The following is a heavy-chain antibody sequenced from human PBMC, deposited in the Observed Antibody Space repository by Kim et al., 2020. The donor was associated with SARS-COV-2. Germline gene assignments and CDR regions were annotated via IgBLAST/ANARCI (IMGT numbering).Heavy chain of an antibody. CDR3: ARDLLVTAMVRDYYYGMDV. CDR2: IWYDGSNK. Sequence: GGSLRLSCAASGFTFSSYGMHWVRQAPGKGLEWVAVIWYDGSNKYYADSVKGRFTISRDNSKNTLYLQMNSLRAEDTAVYYCARDLLVTAMVRDYYYGMDVWGQVTTGTVSS. V-gene: IGHV3-33*01. J-gene: IGHJ6*02. D-gene: IGHD5-18*01. CDR1: GFTFSSYG.